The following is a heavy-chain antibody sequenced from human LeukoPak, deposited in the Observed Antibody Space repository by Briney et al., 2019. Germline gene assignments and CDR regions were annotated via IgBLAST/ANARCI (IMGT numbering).Heavy chain of an antibody. Sequence: GGSLRLSCAASGFTFSSYAMSWVRQAPGKGLGWVSAISGSGGSTYYADSVKGRFTFSRDNSKNTLFLQMNSLRAEDTAVYYCARSGGSYWYWGQGTLVTVSS. D-gene: IGHD1-26*01. V-gene: IGHV3-23*01. CDR2: ISGSGGST. J-gene: IGHJ4*02. CDR1: GFTFSSYA. CDR3: ARSGGSYWY.